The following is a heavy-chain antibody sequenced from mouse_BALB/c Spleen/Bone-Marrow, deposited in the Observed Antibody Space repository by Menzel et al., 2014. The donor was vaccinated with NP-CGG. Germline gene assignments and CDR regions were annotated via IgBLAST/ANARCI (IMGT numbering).Heavy chain of an antibody. Sequence: EVHLVESGGGLVQPKGSLKLSCAASGFTFNTYAMNWVRQAPGKGLEWVARIRSKSNNYATYYADSVKDRFTISRDDSQSMLYLQMNNLKTEDTAMYYCVRPHYHGSSYRYAMDYWGQGTSVTVSS. CDR3: VRPHYHGSSYRYAMDY. J-gene: IGHJ4*01. CDR1: GFTFNTYA. V-gene: IGHV10-1*02. CDR2: IRSKSNNYAT. D-gene: IGHD1-1*01.